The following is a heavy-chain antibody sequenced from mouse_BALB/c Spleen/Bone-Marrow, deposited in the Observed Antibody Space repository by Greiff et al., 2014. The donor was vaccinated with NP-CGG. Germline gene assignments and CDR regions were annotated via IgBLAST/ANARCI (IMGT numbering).Heavy chain of an antibody. CDR1: GYTFTSYW. Sequence: VQLQQSGAELVRPGASVKLSCKTSGYTFTSYWINWVKQRPGQGPEWIGNIFPSDSYSNYNQKFKDKATLTVDKSSSTAYMHLTSPTSEDSAVYYCTRGKGYTLDYWGQGTSVTVSS. J-gene: IGHJ4*01. V-gene: IGHV1-69*02. CDR3: TRGKGYTLDY. CDR2: IFPSDSYS.